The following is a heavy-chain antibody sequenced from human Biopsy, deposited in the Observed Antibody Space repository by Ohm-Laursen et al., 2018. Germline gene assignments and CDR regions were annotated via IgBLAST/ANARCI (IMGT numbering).Heavy chain of an antibody. J-gene: IGHJ5*02. CDR3: TRGGYYYDSLAYYYWFDP. CDR1: GYTFTSYH. V-gene: IGHV1-2*02. D-gene: IGHD3-22*01. Sequence: SVKVSCKASGYTFTSYHVHWVRQAPGQGLEWMGWINAKTGDTNYAQKFQGRVTMTRDTSISTAHVDLSSLRSDDTAVYYCTRGGYYYDSLAYYYWFDPWGQGTLVTVSS. CDR2: INAKTGDT.